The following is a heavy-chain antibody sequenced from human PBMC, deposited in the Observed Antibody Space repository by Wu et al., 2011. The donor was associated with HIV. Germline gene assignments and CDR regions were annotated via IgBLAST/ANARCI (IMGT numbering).Heavy chain of an antibody. CDR1: GYSFTSYG. CDR2: ISAYNGNT. J-gene: IGHJ4*02. V-gene: IGHV1-18*01. CDR3: ARGEVVLGN. D-gene: IGHD2-15*01. Sequence: QVQLVQSGAEVKKPGASVKVSCKASGYSFTSYGISWVRQAPGQGLQWMGWISAYNGNTNYAQKLQGRVAITRNTSISTAYMELSSLRSEDTAVYYCARGEVVLGNWGQGTLVTVSS.